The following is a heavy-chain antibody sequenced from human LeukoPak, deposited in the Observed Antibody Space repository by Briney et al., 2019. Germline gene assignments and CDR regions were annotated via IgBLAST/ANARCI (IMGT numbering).Heavy chain of an antibody. CDR1: GFTFSSYS. Sequence: GGSLRLSCAASGFTFSSYSMNWVREAPGKVLEWVSSISSSSSYIYYADSVKGRFTISRDNAKNSLYLQMNSLRAEDTAVYYCARHVVALGFDYWGQGTMVTVSS. CDR3: ARHVVALGFDY. D-gene: IGHD3-22*01. J-gene: IGHJ4*03. V-gene: IGHV3-21*01. CDR2: ISSSSSYI.